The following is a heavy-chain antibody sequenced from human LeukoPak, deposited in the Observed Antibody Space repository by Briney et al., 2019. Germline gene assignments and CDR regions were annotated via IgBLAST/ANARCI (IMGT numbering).Heavy chain of an antibody. Sequence: PGGSLRLSCAASGFTFSTYWMTWVRQAPGKGLEWVANIKEDGSREYYVDSVKGRFTISRDNSKNTLYLQMNSLRAEDTAVYYCAKAQNLEWLLPNYYFDYWGQGTLVTVSS. CDR1: GFTFSTYW. J-gene: IGHJ4*02. V-gene: IGHV3-7*03. D-gene: IGHD3-3*01. CDR2: IKEDGSRE. CDR3: AKAQNLEWLLPNYYFDY.